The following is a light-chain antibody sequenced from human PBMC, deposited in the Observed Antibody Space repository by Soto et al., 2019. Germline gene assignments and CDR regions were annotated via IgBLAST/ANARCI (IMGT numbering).Light chain of an antibody. Sequence: QSALTQPASVSGSPGQSITISCTGTSSDVGSYNLVSWYQQHPGKAPKLMIYEGSKRHSGVSNRFSGSKSGNTASLTISGLHAEDEADYYCCSYAGSSTPYVFGTGTKLTVL. CDR3: CSYAGSSTPYV. J-gene: IGLJ1*01. CDR1: SSDVGSYNL. V-gene: IGLV2-23*01. CDR2: EGS.